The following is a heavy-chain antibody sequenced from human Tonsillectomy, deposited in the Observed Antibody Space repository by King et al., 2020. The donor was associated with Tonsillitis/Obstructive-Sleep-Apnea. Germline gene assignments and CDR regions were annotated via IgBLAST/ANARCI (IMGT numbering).Heavy chain of an antibody. CDR1: GFTFSSYW. D-gene: IGHD3-10*02. J-gene: IGHJ5*02. CDR2: INSDGSRT. CDR3: ACSGAPA. V-gene: IGHV3-74*01. Sequence: VQLVESGGGLVQPGGSLRLSCATSGFTFSSYWMHWVRQAPGKGLVWVSRINSDGSRTSYADSVKGRFPISRDNARNTVHLQMNSLRGEDTAVYYCACSGAPAWGQGTLVTVSS.